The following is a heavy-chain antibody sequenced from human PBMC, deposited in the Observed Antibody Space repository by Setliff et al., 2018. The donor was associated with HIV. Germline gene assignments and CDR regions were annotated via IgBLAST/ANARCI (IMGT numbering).Heavy chain of an antibody. D-gene: IGHD1-1*01. CDR1: GDSIIGIHW. V-gene: IGHV4-4*02. Sequence: SETLSLTCGVSGDSIIGIHWWDWVRQPPGKGLEWIGEIYHSGSTNYNPSLTSRVTISVDTSKHQFSLKLSSVTAADTAVYYCARGSWKDGAHGYFFDYWGQGTLVTVS. J-gene: IGHJ4*02. CDR2: IYHSGST. CDR3: ARGSWKDGAHGYFFDY.